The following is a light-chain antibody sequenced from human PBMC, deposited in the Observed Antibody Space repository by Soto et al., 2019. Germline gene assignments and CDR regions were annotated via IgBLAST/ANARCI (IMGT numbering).Light chain of an antibody. CDR1: NAGGKS. Sequence: SSELTQPPSVSVAPGKTATIACGGNNAGGKSVHWYQQKPGQAPVLVIYYDSDRPSGIPERFSGSNSGNTATLTISRVEAGDEADYYCQVWDSSSDHVVFGGGTKLTVL. CDR3: QVWDSSSDHVV. J-gene: IGLJ2*01. CDR2: YDS. V-gene: IGLV3-21*01.